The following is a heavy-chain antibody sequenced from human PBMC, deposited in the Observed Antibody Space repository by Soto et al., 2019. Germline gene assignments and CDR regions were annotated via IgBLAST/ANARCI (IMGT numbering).Heavy chain of an antibody. CDR3: ARGFQLWSSWFDP. Sequence: SVKVSCKASGGTFSSHAISWVRQAPGQGLEWMGGIIPIFGTANYAQKFQGRVTITADESTSTAYMELSSLRSEDTAVYYCARGFQLWSSWFDPCGQLTLFTVSS. V-gene: IGHV1-69*13. CDR1: GGTFSSHA. J-gene: IGHJ5*02. CDR2: IIPIFGTA. D-gene: IGHD3-16*01.